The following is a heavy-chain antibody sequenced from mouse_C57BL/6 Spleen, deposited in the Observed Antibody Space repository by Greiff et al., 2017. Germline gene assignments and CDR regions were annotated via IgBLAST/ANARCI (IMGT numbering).Heavy chain of an antibody. V-gene: IGHV1-69*01. J-gene: IGHJ4*01. CDR2: IDPSDSYT. D-gene: IGHD1-1*01. CDR1: GYTFTSYW. CDR3: ARDITTVGAMDY. Sequence: VQLQQSGAELVMPGASVKLSCKASGYTFTSYWMHWVKQRPGQGLEWIGEIDPSDSYTNYNQKFKGKSTLTVDKSSSTAYMQLSSLTSEDSAVYYCARDITTVGAMDYWGQGTSVTVSS.